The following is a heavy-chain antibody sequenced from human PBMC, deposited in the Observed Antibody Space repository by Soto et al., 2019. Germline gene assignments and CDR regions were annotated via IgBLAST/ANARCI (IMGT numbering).Heavy chain of an antibody. CDR1: GFTFGNSC. D-gene: IGHD2-21*02. CDR2: IRSKAYGGTT. CDR3: TRVKGAKCGCDCYAFDI. Sequence: GGSLRLSCTASGFTFGNSCMSWFRQAPGKGLEWVGFIRSKAYGGTTEYAATVKGRFTISRDDSKSTVYLQMNSLKTEDTAVYYCTRVKGAKCGCDCYAFDIWGQGTMVTVSS. V-gene: IGHV3-49*03. J-gene: IGHJ3*02.